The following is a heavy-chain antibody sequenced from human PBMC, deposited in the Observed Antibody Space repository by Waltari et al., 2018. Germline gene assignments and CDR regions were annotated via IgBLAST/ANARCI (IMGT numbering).Heavy chain of an antibody. J-gene: IGHJ4*02. CDR1: AFTFSDYG. V-gene: IGHV3-33*01. CDR2: IWHDGRKD. Sequence: QVQLVESGGGVVQPGRSLRLSLAAAAFTFSDYGLHWVRQAPGKGLEWVALIWHDGRKDFYADSVKGRFTISRDNSRNTMYMQMNSLRAEDTAVYYCTRDVSSIYFDYWGQGTLVTVSS. D-gene: IGHD6-19*01. CDR3: TRDVSSIYFDY.